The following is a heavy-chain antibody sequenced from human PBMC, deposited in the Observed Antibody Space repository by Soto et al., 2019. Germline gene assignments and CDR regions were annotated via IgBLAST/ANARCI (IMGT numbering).Heavy chain of an antibody. Sequence: GESLKISCKGFGYSFPSHWIGWVRQMPGKGLEWMGIIYPSDSDTRYSSSFQGQVTISADKSISTAYLQWSSLKASDTAMYYCARHGKDGMDVWGQGTTVTVSS. V-gene: IGHV5-51*01. J-gene: IGHJ6*02. CDR1: GYSFPSHW. CDR3: ARHGKDGMDV. CDR2: IYPSDSDT.